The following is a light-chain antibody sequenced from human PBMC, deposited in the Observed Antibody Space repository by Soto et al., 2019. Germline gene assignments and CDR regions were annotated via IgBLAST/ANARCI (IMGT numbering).Light chain of an antibody. J-gene: IGLJ1*01. CDR3: SSYTSSTTLEV. Sequence: QSALTQPASVSGSPGQSITFSCTGTTSDIGGYNYVSWYQQHPGKAPKLMIYEVRNRPSGVSNRFSGSKSGDTASLTISGLQAEDEADYYCSSYTSSTTLEVFGTGTKLTVL. V-gene: IGLV2-14*01. CDR1: TSDIGGYNY. CDR2: EVR.